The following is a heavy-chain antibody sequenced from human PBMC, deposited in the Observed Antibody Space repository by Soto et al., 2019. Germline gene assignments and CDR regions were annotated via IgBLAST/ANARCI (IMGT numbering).Heavy chain of an antibody. CDR1: GFTFRSYA. CDR2: VSDTGIST. D-gene: IGHD3-22*01. V-gene: IGHV3-23*01. J-gene: IGHJ5*01. CDR3: AKSYFDSSGFDS. Sequence: GVSLRLSCAASGFTFRSYALSWVRQAPGKGLEWVSTVSDTGISTYYAGSVTGRFTISRDNSRNTVYLQMNSLRAEDTAVYYCAKSYFDSSGFDSWGLGTLVTVSS.